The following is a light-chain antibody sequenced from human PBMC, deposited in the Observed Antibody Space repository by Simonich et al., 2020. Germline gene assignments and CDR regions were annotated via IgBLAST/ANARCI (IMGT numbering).Light chain of an antibody. CDR2: WAA. J-gene: IGKJ4*01. CDR3: QQYYSTPLT. Sequence: DIVMTQSPDSLAVSLGERATIHCKSSQSVLYSSKNKNYLAWYQKKPGQPPKLLIYWAATRESGVPDRFSGSGSGTDFNLTISSLQAEDVAVYYCQQYYSTPLTFGGGTKVEIK. V-gene: IGKV4-1*01. CDR1: QSVLYSSKNKNY.